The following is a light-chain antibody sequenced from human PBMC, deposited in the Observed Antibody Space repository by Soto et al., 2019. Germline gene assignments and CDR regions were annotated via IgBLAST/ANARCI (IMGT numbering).Light chain of an antibody. CDR2: DVS. CDR3: SAFTGTTYV. V-gene: IGLV2-14*01. Sequence: QCVLTQPASVSGSPRQSSPIICTGSSSDVGGNKYVSWYQQYPGKATKLMICDVSNRPSGVSNRFSGSKSGNTASLTISGLQAEDEADYYCSAFTGTTYVFGTGTKVTVL. CDR1: SSDVGGNKY. J-gene: IGLJ1*01.